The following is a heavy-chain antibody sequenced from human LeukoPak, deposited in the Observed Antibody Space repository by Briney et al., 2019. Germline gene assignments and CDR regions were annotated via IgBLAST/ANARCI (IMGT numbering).Heavy chain of an antibody. J-gene: IGHJ4*02. Sequence: GRSLRLSCAASGFTFSSYGMHWVRQAPGKGLEWVAVIWYDGSNKHYADSVKGRFTISRDNSKNTLYLQMNSLRAEDTAVYYCAREYRYDSSGYYYFDYWGQGTLVTVSS. CDR1: GFTFSSYG. D-gene: IGHD3-22*01. V-gene: IGHV3-33*01. CDR3: AREYRYDSSGYYYFDY. CDR2: IWYDGSNK.